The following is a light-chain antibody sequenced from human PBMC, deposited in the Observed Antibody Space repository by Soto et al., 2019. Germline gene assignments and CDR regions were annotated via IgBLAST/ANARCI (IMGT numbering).Light chain of an antibody. CDR1: QSVSSY. J-gene: IGKJ3*01. CDR2: DAS. V-gene: IGKV3-11*01. CDR3: QQRSNWLFT. Sequence: EIVLTQSPATLSLSPGERATLSCRASQSVSSYLAWYQRKPGQAPRLLIYDASNRATGIPARFSGSGSGTDFTLTISSLEPEDFAVYYCQQRSNWLFTFGPGTILDIK.